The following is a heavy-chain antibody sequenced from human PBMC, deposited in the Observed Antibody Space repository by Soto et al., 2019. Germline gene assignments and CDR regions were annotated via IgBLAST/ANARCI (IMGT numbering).Heavy chain of an antibody. Sequence: GGSLRLSCAASGFTFSNYGMHWVRQAPGKGLEWVAVTSYDGDKEYYADSVKGRFTISRDNSKNTLYLQMNSLRVEDTAVYYCAKDIALVRGVIIDLDVWGQGTTVTVSS. CDR3: AKDIALVRGVIIDLDV. CDR2: TSYDGDKE. V-gene: IGHV3-30*18. CDR1: GFTFSNYG. D-gene: IGHD3-10*01. J-gene: IGHJ6*02.